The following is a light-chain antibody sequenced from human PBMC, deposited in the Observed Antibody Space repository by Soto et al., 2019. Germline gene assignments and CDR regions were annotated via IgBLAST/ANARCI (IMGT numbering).Light chain of an antibody. CDR3: AGWDVSLSAVL. V-gene: IGLV1-47*01. CDR2: RNN. J-gene: IGLJ3*02. CDR1: SSNIGSNY. Sequence: QSVLTQPPSASGTPGQRVTISCSGSSSNIGSNYVFWYQQLPGTAPKLLIYRNNQRPSGVPDRFSGSKSGTSASLAISGLRSEDEADYYCAGWDVSLSAVLFGGGTQLTVL.